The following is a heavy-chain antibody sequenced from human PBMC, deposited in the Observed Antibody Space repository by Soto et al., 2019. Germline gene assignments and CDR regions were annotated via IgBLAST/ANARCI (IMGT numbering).Heavy chain of an antibody. Sequence: QVQLVESGGGVVQPGRSLRLSCAASGFTFSSYAMHWVRQAPGKGLVWVAVISYDGSNKYYADSVKVRLTISRDNYKNTLDMQMNSLRAEDTAVYYCVRSSTSRRRDYYYGMDVWGQGTTVTVSS. D-gene: IGHD2-2*01. J-gene: IGHJ6*02. CDR1: GFTFSSYA. CDR3: VRSSTSRRRDYYYGMDV. CDR2: ISYDGSNK. V-gene: IGHV3-30-3*01.